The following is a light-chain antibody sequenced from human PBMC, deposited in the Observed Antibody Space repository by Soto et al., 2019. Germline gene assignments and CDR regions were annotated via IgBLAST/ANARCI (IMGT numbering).Light chain of an antibody. CDR3: KSSAGSNTYV. CDR1: KNDIGVYDF. Sequence: QSVLTQPPSASGSPGQSVTISCTGTKNDIGVYDFVSWYQHHPGKAPRLIIYEVVQRPSGVPDRFSGSKSGNTASLTVSGLQAADEGDYFCKSSAGSNTYVFGSGTKVTVL. V-gene: IGLV2-8*01. J-gene: IGLJ1*01. CDR2: EVV.